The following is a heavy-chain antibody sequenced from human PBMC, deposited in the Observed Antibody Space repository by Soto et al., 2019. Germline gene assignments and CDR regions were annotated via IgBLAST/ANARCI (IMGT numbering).Heavy chain of an antibody. CDR1: GFTFSRYA. V-gene: IGHV3-23*01. Sequence: WGSLRLSCAASGFTFSRYAMGWVRRAPGKGLEWVSVISGSGGNIHYADSVKGRFTISRDNSKNTLYLQMNSLRVEDTAVYNCATQDFRGTTGTTWGQGTLVTVSS. CDR3: ATQDFRGTTGTT. D-gene: IGHD1-1*01. CDR2: ISGSGGNI. J-gene: IGHJ4*02.